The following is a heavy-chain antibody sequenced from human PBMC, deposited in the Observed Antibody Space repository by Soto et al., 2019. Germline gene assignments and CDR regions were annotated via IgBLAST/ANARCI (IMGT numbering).Heavy chain of an antibody. CDR1: GLTFRNVG. Sequence: DVELVESGGGLGKPGESLGLSGAVFGLTFRNVGMIWVRQAPGRGREWVGRIRSKADGGSTGYAAPVNGRFIVSRDDSKDMLYLQMNSLKIEDTAVYYCTTDEGDARGFYNFDYWGQGILVTVSS. CDR3: TTDEGDARGFYNFDY. CDR2: IRSKADGGST. D-gene: IGHD3-16*01. V-gene: IGHV3-15*07. J-gene: IGHJ4*02.